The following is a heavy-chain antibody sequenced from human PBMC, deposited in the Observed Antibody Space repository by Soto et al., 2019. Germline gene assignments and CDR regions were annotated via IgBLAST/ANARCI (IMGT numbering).Heavy chain of an antibody. D-gene: IGHD5-18*01. CDR3: AKEYSAMATNTFDY. J-gene: IGHJ4*02. V-gene: IGHV3-30*18. CDR2: ISYDGSNK. CDR1: GFTFSSYG. Sequence: QVQLVESGGGVVQPGRSLRLSCAASGFTFSSYGMHWVRQAPGKGLEWVAGISYDGSNKYYADSVKGRFTISRDNSKNTLYLQMNSLRAEDTAVYYCAKEYSAMATNTFDYWGQGTLVTVSS.